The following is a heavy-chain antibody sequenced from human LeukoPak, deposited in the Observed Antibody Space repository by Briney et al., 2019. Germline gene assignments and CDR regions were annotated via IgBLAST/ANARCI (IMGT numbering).Heavy chain of an antibody. CDR3: ARAPQRGIVGATPFDY. Sequence: PGGSLRLSCAASGFIFSSYAIHWIRQAPGKGLEWVAVISYDGSNKYYADSVKGRFTISRDNSKNTLYLQMNSLRAEDTAVYYCARAPQRGIVGATPFDYWGQGTLVTVSS. D-gene: IGHD1-26*01. V-gene: IGHV3-30*04. CDR2: ISYDGSNK. CDR1: GFIFSSYA. J-gene: IGHJ4*02.